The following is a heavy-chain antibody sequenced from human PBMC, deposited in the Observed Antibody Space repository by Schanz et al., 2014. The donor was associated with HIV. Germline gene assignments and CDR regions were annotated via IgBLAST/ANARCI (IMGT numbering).Heavy chain of an antibody. D-gene: IGHD1-26*01. CDR3: TRDGGCSGSACYGYGMDV. J-gene: IGHJ6*02. CDR1: GFIFSDYS. Sequence: EAQLLESGGGLVQPGGSLRLSCAASGFIFSDYSMNWVRQAPGKGLEWVAHMIWNNGIYYADSVKGRFTISRDNAKNTLFLQMNNLREDDTAVYYCTRDGGCSGSACYGYGMDVWGQGTTVTVSS. CDR2: MIWNNGI. V-gene: IGHV3-48*02.